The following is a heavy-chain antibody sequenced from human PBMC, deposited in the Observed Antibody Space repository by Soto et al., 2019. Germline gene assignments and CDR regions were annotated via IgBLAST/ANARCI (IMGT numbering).Heavy chain of an antibody. D-gene: IGHD6-19*01. V-gene: IGHV1-3*01. CDR3: ARATAVLGWYHFDY. CDR2: INAGNGNT. CDR1: GYTFTSYA. Sequence: GASVKVSCKASGYTFTSYAMHWVRQAPGQRLEWMGWINAGNGNTKYSQKFQGRVTITRDTSASTAYMELSSLRSEDTAVYYCARATAVLGWYHFDYWGQGTLVTVSS. J-gene: IGHJ4*02.